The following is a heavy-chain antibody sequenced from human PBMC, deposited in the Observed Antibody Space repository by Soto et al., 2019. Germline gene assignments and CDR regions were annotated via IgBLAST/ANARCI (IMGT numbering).Heavy chain of an antibody. J-gene: IGHJ4*02. CDR3: TTGRSSGWYFVGPRGIFDY. Sequence: EGSLRLSCAASGFTFSNAWMSWVRQAPGKGLEWVGRIKSKTDGGTTDYAAPVKGRFTISRDDSKNTLYLQMNSLKTEDTAVYYCTTGRSSGWYFVGPRGIFDYWGQGTLVTVSS. V-gene: IGHV3-15*01. D-gene: IGHD6-19*01. CDR2: IKSKTDGGTT. CDR1: GFTFSNAW.